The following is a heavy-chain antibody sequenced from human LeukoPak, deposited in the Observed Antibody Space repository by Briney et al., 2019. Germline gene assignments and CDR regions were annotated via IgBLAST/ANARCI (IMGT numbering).Heavy chain of an antibody. CDR1: GVSISSGGYY. CDR2: IYYSGST. Sequence: SETLSLTCTVSGVSISSGGYYWSWIRQHPGKGLEWIGYIYYSGSTYYNPSLKSRVTISVDTSKNQFSLKLSSVTAADTAVYYCARDPYDSSSGDAFDIWGQGTMVTVSS. J-gene: IGHJ3*02. V-gene: IGHV4-31*03. D-gene: IGHD3-22*01. CDR3: ARDPYDSSSGDAFDI.